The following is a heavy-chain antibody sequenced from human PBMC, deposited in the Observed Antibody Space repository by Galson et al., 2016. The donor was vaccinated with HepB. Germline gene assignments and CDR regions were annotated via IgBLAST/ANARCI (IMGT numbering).Heavy chain of an antibody. Sequence: LRLSCAASGFTFSSYAMRWVRQAPGKGLEWVSSLSYSGASTYYADSVRGRFTISRDNSKNTLYLQMNSLRAEDTAIYYCAKAVAEGGGLDYWGQGTLVTVSS. D-gene: IGHD2-15*01. V-gene: IGHV3-23*01. CDR1: GFTFSSYA. J-gene: IGHJ4*02. CDR2: LSYSGAST. CDR3: AKAVAEGGGLDY.